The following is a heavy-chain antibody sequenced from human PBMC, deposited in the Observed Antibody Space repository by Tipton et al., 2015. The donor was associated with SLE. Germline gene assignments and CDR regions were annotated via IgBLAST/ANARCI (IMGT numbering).Heavy chain of an antibody. D-gene: IGHD3-22*01. CDR3: AGGDYHDSSGYYYDY. V-gene: IGHV3-53*01. Sequence: SLRLSCAASGFIVSSNYMSWVRQAPGKWLEWVSIMYSDSTTFYGDSVKGRFSVSRDNLKNTLFLQMNSLRAEDTAVYYCAGGDYHDSSGYYYDYWGQGTLVTVSS. CDR1: GFIVSSNY. J-gene: IGHJ4*02. CDR2: MYSDSTT.